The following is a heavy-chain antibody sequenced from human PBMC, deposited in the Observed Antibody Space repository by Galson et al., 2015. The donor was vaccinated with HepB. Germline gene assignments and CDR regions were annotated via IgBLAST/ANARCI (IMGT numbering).Heavy chain of an antibody. V-gene: IGHV1-2*04. Sequence: SVKVSCKASGYTFTSYGISWVRQAPGQGLEWMGWINPNSGGTNYAQKFQGWVTMTRDTSISTAYMELSRLRSDDTAVYYCARDRGIYDSSGLDYWGQGTLVTVSS. CDR1: GYTFTSYG. J-gene: IGHJ4*02. D-gene: IGHD3-22*01. CDR3: ARDRGIYDSSGLDY. CDR2: INPNSGGT.